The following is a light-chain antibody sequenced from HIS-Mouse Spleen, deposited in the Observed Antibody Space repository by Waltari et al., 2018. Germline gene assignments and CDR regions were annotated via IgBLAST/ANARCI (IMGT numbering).Light chain of an antibody. Sequence: DIQMTQSPSSLSASLGDSVPITCRASQSISSYLNWYHQKPGKAPKLLIYAASSLQSGVPSMFSGSGSGTDFTLNISSLQPEDFATYYCQQSYSTPQWTFGQGTKVEIK. CDR2: AAS. CDR3: QQSYSTPQWT. V-gene: IGKV1-39*01. J-gene: IGKJ1*01. CDR1: QSISSY.